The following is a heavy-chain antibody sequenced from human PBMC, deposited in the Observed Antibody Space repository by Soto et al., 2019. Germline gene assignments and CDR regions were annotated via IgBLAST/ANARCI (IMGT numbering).Heavy chain of an antibody. CDR2: IDPSDSYI. CDR1: GYTFINYY. D-gene: IGHD1-7*01. V-gene: IGHV5-10-1*01. Sequence: GESLKNSCQSSGYTFINYYIGWVRQVPGKGLEWMGRIDPSDSYIKYSPSFEGHVTMSVDKSISTAFLQWSRLEASDTAMYFCAIPLARTTPFDYWGQGSLVTVSS. CDR3: AIPLARTTPFDY. J-gene: IGHJ4*02.